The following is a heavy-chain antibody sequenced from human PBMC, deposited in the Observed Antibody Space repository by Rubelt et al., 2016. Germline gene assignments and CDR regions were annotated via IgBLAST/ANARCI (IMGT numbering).Heavy chain of an antibody. Sequence: QVQLVQSGAEVKEPGASVKVSCKASGYTFTSYGISWVRQAPGQGLEWMGWISAYNGNTNYAQKLQGRVTMTTVTSTSTAYMELRSLRSDDTAVYYCARVMITFGGVIEVGWFDPWGQGTLVTVSS. V-gene: IGHV1-18*01. CDR2: ISAYNGNT. CDR3: ARVMITFGGVIEVGWFDP. CDR1: GYTFTSYG. D-gene: IGHD3-16*02. J-gene: IGHJ5*02.